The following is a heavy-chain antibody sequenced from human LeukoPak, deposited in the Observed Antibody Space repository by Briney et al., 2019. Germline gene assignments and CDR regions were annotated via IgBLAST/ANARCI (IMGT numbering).Heavy chain of an antibody. D-gene: IGHD2-2*01. CDR2: INHSGST. CDR1: GGSFSGYY. V-gene: IGHV4-34*01. Sequence: PSETLSLTCAVYGGSFSGYYWSWIRQPPGKRLEWIGEINHSGSTNYNPSLKSRVTISVDTSNNQFSLKLSSVTAADTAVYYCASGPFKRRLGYCSSTSCYAGVNYFDYWGQGTLVTVSS. J-gene: IGHJ4*02. CDR3: ASGPFKRRLGYCSSTSCYAGVNYFDY.